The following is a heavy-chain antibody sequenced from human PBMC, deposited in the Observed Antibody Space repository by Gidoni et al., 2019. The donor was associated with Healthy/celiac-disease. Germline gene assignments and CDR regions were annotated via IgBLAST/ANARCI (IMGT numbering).Heavy chain of an antibody. CDR1: GSTFTGHD. CDR2: INPNSGGT. D-gene: IGHD1-26*01. CDR3: ARERATSGLIDY. V-gene: IGHV1-2*04. Sequence: QVQLVQSGAEVKKPGASVQVSCKASGSTFTGHDLHWVRQAPGQGLEWMGWINPNSGGTNYAQKFQGWVTMTRDTSISTAYMELSRLRSDDTAVYYCARERATSGLIDYWGQGTLVTVSS. J-gene: IGHJ4*02.